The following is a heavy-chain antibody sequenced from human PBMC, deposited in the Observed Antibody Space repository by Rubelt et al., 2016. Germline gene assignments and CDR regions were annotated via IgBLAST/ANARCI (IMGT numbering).Heavy chain of an antibody. Sequence: KGRFTISRDNAKNSLYLQMNSLRAEDTAVYYCARAVGVCGSYCYYYYGMDVWGQGTTVTVSS. J-gene: IGHJ6*02. CDR3: ARAVGVCGSYCYYYYGMDV. D-gene: IGHD1-26*01. V-gene: IGHV3-11*06.